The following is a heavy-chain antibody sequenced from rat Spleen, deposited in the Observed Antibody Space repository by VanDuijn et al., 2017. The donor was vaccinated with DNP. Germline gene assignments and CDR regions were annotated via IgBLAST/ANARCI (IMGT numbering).Heavy chain of an antibody. Sequence: EVQLVESGGGLVQPGRSLKLSCAASGFTFSDYYMAWVRQAPTKGLEWVAYITYDGDSTYYRDSAKGRFTISRDNAKSTLYLQMNSLRSEDMATYYCARPYGYNNGGFAYWGQGTLVTVSS. D-gene: IGHD1-4*01. J-gene: IGHJ3*01. CDR2: ITYDGDST. V-gene: IGHV5-22*01. CDR3: ARPYGYNNGGFAY. CDR1: GFTFSDYY.